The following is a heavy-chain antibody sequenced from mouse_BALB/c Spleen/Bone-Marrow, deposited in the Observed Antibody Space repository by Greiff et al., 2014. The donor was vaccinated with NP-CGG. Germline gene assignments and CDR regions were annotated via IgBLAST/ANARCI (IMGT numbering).Heavy chain of an antibody. CDR2: ILPGSGST. Sequence: VKLVESGAELMKPGASVKISCKATGYTFSSYWIEWVKQRPGHGLEWIGEILPGSGSTNYNEKFKGKATFTADTSSNTAYMQLSSLTXXDSAVYYCAREDIATVVEMDYWGQGTSVTVSS. V-gene: IGHV1-9*01. D-gene: IGHD1-1*01. J-gene: IGHJ4*01. CDR3: AREDIATVVEMDY. CDR1: GYTFSSYW.